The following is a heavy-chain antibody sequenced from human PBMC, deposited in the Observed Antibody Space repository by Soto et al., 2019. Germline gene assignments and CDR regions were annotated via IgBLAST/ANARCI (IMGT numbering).Heavy chain of an antibody. V-gene: IGHV4-4*02. CDR2: IYHSGST. CDR1: GGSISSSNW. D-gene: IGHD3-9*01. Sequence: SDTLSLSCAVSGGSISSSNWWSWVRQPPGKGLEWIGEIYHSGSTNYNPSLKSRVTISVDKSKNQFSLKLSSVTAADTAVYYCARVPQDYDILTGYYYYGMDVLGQGTTVTVSS. CDR3: ARVPQDYDILTGYYYYGMDV. J-gene: IGHJ6*02.